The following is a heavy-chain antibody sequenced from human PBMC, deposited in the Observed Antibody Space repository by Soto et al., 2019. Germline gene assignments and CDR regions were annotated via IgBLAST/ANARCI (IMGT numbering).Heavy chain of an antibody. V-gene: IGHV4-59*01. J-gene: IGHJ6*01. CDR2: IYNSGT. CDR3: AREGPYDFSSGFYHYAMDV. Sequence: QVQLQESGPGLVKSSETLSLTCSVSGGSISNYYWSWIRQPPGKGLEWIGYIYNSGTNQNPSLKSRVTLSLETSKNQFSLKVRSLTAADTAVYYCAREGPYDFSSGFYHYAMDVWGRGITVTVSS. CDR1: GGSISNYY. D-gene: IGHD3-3*01.